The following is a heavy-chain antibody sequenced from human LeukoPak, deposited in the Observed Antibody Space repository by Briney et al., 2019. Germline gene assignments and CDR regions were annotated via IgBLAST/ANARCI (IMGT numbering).Heavy chain of an antibody. CDR3: VRVLAVAGTQNRPYFDY. CDR2: INGDGSEE. V-gene: IGHV3-7*05. Sequence: PGGSLRLSCAASGFTFSSYWMGWVRQAPGRGLEWVANINGDGSEEYYVDSVKGLFTISRDNAKNSLYLHMISLRAEDKAVYYCVRVLAVAGTQNRPYFDYWGQGTLVTVSS. CDR1: GFTFSSYW. J-gene: IGHJ4*02. D-gene: IGHD6-13*01.